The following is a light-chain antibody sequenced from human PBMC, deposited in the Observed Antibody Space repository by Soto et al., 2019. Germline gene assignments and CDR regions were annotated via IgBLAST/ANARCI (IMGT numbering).Light chain of an antibody. J-gene: IGKJ2*01. V-gene: IGKV3-15*01. CDR3: RQYGNWAYT. CDR2: ATS. Sequence: IVMTQSPATLSVSPGVRATVCYRASQSIRRSIAWYQQNPGQTPRLIVYATSARATGVPVRCSGSGSGTDFTLAISSLQSGDSAVYYCRQYGNWAYTFGQGTKLEIK. CDR1: QSIRRS.